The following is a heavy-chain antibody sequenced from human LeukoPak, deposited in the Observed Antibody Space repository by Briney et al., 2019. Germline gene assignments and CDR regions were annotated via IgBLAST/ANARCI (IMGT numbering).Heavy chain of an antibody. J-gene: IGHJ3*02. V-gene: IGHV4-38-2*02. CDR1: GYSISSGYY. CDR2: FYHGGST. CDR3: ARSTQLRFLEGIDAFDI. Sequence: SETLSLTCTVSGYSISSGYYWGWIRQPPGKGLERIGSFYHGGSTYYNPSLKSRVTISVDTSKNQFSLKLSSVTAADTAVYYCARSTQLRFLEGIDAFDIWGQGTMVTVSS. D-gene: IGHD3-3*01.